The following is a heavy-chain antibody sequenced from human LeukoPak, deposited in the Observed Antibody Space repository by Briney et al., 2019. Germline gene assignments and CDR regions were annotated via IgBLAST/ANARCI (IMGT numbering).Heavy chain of an antibody. CDR1: GGSISSYY. V-gene: IGHV4-59*12. CDR3: ARRYCSGSSCYDY. J-gene: IGHJ4*02. Sequence: SETLSLTCTVSGGSISSYYWSWIRQPPGKGLEWIGYIYYSGSTNYNPSLKSRVTISVDTSKNQFSLKLSSVTAADTAVYYCARRYCSGSSCYDYWGQGTLVTVSS. CDR2: IYYSGST. D-gene: IGHD2-15*01.